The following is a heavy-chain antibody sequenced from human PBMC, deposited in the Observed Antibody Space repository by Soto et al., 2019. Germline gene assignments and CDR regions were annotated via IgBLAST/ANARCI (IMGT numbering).Heavy chain of an antibody. J-gene: IGHJ3*02. V-gene: IGHV1-69*02. CDR3: XXXXXXXXXXDI. CDR1: GGTFSTYS. Sequence: QVQLVQSGAEVKKPGSSVKVSCKDSGGTFSTYSMFWVRQAPGQGLEWMGRIIPMLGIRNYAQRFQDRVTTTADKSTATAHMXLSXXXXXXXXXXXXXXXXXXXXXXDIWGQGTMVT. CDR2: IIPMLGIR.